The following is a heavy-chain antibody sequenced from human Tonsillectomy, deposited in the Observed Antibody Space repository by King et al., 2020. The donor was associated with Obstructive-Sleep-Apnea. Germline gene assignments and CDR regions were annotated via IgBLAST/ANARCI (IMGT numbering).Heavy chain of an antibody. D-gene: IGHD5-12*01. J-gene: IGHJ4*02. Sequence: VQLVESGGGVVQPGGSLRLSCATSGFTFSNYGMHWVRQAPGKGLEWVAFIRYDGNNEFYADSVKGRFTISRDNSKNTLYLQMNSLTPEDTAVYYCAKDLGYSDYDFLNYFDYWGQGTLVTVSS. CDR2: IRYDGNNE. CDR1: GFTFSNYG. V-gene: IGHV3-30*02. CDR3: AKDLGYSDYDFLNYFDY.